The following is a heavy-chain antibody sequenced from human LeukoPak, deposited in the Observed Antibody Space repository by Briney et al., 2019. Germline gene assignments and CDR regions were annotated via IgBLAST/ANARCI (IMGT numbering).Heavy chain of an antibody. V-gene: IGHV3-48*01. CDR1: GFTFSSYS. CDR3: ARDPIVTTIQRFDY. CDR2: ISSSTTTT. J-gene: IGHJ4*02. D-gene: IGHD5-12*01. Sequence: GGSLRLSCTASGFTFSSYSMSWVRQAPGKGLEWVSYISSSTTTTYYADSVKGRFTISRDNAENSLFLQMNSLRAEDTAVYYRARDPIVTTIQRFDYWGRGTLVTVSS.